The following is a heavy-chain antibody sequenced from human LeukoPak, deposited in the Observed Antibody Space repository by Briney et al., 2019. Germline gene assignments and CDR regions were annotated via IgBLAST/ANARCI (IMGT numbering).Heavy chain of an antibody. CDR1: GFTFSSYS. CDR3: ARDQGWDCSGGSCYPYYFDY. CDR2: ISSSSSYI. D-gene: IGHD2-15*01. J-gene: IGHJ4*02. V-gene: IGHV3-21*01. Sequence: KPGGSLRLSCAASGFTFSSYSMNWVRQAPGKGLEWVSSISSSSSYIYYADSVKGRFTISRDNAKNSLYLQMNSLRAEDTAVYYYARDQGWDCSGGSCYPYYFDYWGQGTLVTVSS.